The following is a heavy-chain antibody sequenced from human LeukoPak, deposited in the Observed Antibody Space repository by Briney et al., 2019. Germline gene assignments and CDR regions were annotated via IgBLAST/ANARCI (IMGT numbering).Heavy chain of an antibody. Sequence: GGSLRLSCAASGFTFSSYSMNWVRQAPGKGLEWVSSISSSSSYIYYADSVKGRFTISRDNAKNSLYLQMNSLRAEDTAAYYCARGPPRTYYDFWSGYLRCDYWGQGTLVTVSS. J-gene: IGHJ4*02. CDR2: ISSSSSYI. D-gene: IGHD3-3*01. CDR1: GFTFSSYS. CDR3: ARGPPRTYYDFWSGYLRCDY. V-gene: IGHV3-21*01.